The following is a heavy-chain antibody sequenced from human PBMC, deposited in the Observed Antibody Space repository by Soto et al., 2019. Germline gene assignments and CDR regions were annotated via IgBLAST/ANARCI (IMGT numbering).Heavy chain of an antibody. J-gene: IGHJ6*02. Sequence: QVQLVQSGAEVKKPGASVKVSCKASGYTFTSYDINWVRQATGQGLEWMGWMNPNSGNTGYAQKFQGRVTMTRNTSIRTAYMELSSLRSGDTAVYYCARERTGTTSMDVWGQGTTVTVSS. CDR3: ARERTGTTSMDV. V-gene: IGHV1-8*01. D-gene: IGHD1-1*01. CDR2: MNPNSGNT. CDR1: GYTFTSYD.